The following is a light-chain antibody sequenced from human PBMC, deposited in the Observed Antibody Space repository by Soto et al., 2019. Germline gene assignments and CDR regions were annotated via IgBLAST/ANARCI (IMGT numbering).Light chain of an antibody. V-gene: IGKV2-28*01. Sequence: DIVLTQSPLSLPVTPGEPASISCRSSQSLLHSNGNIYLDWYLQKPGQSPQLLIYLGSIRAYGDPDRFSGSGSGTDFTLKITRVEAEDVGVYYCMQAIQAPRTFGLGTKVEIK. CDR3: MQAIQAPRT. J-gene: IGKJ1*01. CDR2: LGS. CDR1: QSLLHSNGNIY.